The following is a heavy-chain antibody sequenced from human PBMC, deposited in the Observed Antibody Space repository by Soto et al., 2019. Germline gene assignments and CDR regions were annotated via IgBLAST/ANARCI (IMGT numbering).Heavy chain of an antibody. CDR3: ARATGYCSGGSCRATYYYYYYMDV. J-gene: IGHJ6*03. CDR1: GGSISSYY. CDR2: IYYSGST. D-gene: IGHD2-15*01. V-gene: IGHV4-59*01. Sequence: SETLSLTCTVSGGSISSYYWSWIRQPPGKGLEWIGYIYYSGSTNYNPSLKSRVTISVDTSKNQFSLKLSSVTAADTAVYYCARATGYCSGGSCRATYYYYYYMDVWGKGTTVTVSS.